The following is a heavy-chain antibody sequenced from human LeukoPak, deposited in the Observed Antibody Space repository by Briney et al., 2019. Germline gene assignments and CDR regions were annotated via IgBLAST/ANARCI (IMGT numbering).Heavy chain of an antibody. Sequence: SETLSLTCAVSGGSISSGAYSWSWIRQPPRKGLEWIGSIYYSGSTYYNPSLKSRVTISVDTSKNQFSLKLSSVTAADTAVYYCARGGSSGWYGRPFYYWGQGTLVTVSS. J-gene: IGHJ4*02. CDR3: ARGGSSGWYGRPFYY. D-gene: IGHD6-19*01. CDR1: GGSISSGAYS. V-gene: IGHV4-30-4*07. CDR2: IYYSGST.